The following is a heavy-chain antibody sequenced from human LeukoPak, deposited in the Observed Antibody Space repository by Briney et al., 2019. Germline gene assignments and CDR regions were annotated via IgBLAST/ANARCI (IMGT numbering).Heavy chain of an antibody. D-gene: IGHD2-8*01. V-gene: IGHV4-59*01. CDR1: GGSISSYY. Sequence: SETLSLTCTVSGGSISSYYWSWIRQPPGKGLEWIGYIYYSGSTNYNPSLKSRVTISVDTSKNQFSLKLSSVTAADTAVYYCARADCTDGLCYKFYFDFWGQGTLVTVSS. J-gene: IGHJ4*02. CDR3: ARADCTDGLCYKFYFDF. CDR2: IYYSGST.